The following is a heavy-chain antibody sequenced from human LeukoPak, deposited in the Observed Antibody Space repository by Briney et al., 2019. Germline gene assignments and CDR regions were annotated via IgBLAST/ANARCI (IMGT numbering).Heavy chain of an antibody. J-gene: IGHJ3*02. CDR3: ARALPNYYDSSGYPIRAFDI. CDR1: GFTFSDYY. CDR2: ISSSSSCT. Sequence: KPGGSLRLSCAASGFTFSDYYMSWIRQAPGKGLEWVSYISSSSSCTNYADSVKGRFTISRDNAKNSLYLQMNSLRAEDTAVYYCARALPNYYDSSGYPIRAFDIWGQGTMVTVSS. D-gene: IGHD3-22*01. V-gene: IGHV3-11*06.